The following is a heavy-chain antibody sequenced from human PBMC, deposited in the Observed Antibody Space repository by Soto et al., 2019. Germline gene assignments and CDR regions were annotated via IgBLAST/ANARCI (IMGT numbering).Heavy chain of an antibody. Sequence: SETLSLTCTVSGGSISSYYWRWIRQPPGKGLEWIGYIYYSGSTNYNPSLKSRVTISVDTSKNQFSLKLSSVTAADTAVYYCARLDSSSSYFEYWGQGTLVTVSS. CDR1: GGSISSYY. J-gene: IGHJ4*02. CDR3: ARLDSSSSYFEY. V-gene: IGHV4-59*08. D-gene: IGHD6-6*01. CDR2: IYYSGST.